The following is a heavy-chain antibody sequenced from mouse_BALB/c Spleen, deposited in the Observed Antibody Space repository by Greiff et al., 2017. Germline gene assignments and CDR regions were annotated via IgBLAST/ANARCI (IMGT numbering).Heavy chain of an antibody. J-gene: IGHJ4*01. V-gene: IGHV3-8*02. CDR1: GDSITSGY. CDR3: AREGIMITTDYYAMDY. CDR2: ISYSGST. Sequence: EVQLQESGPSLVKPSQTLSLTCSVTGDSITSGYWNWIRKFPGNKLEYMGYISYSGSTYYNPSLKSRISITRDTSKNQYYLQLNSVTTEDTATYYCAREGIMITTDYYAMDYWGQGTSVTVSS. D-gene: IGHD2-4*01.